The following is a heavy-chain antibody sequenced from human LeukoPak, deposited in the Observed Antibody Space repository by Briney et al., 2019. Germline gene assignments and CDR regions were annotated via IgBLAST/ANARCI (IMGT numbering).Heavy chain of an antibody. Sequence: ASVKVSCKASGYTFTSYDINWVRQATGQGLEWMGWMNPNSGNTGYAQKFQGRVTMTRNTSISTAYMELSSLRSEDTAVYYCARELLWFGELFWDRYYFDYWGQGTLVTVSS. CDR2: MNPNSGNT. D-gene: IGHD3-10*01. V-gene: IGHV1-8*01. CDR1: GYTFTSYD. CDR3: ARELLWFGELFWDRYYFDY. J-gene: IGHJ4*02.